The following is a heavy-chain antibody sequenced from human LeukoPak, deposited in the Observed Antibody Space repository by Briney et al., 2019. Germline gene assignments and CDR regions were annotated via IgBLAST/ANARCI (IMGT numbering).Heavy chain of an antibody. V-gene: IGHV3-7*03. Sequence: GGSLRLSCAASGFTFSSYWMSWVRQAPGKGLEWVANMKQDGSEKYYVDSVKGRFTISRDNAKNSLYLQMNSLRAEDTAVYYCARRLGDYYYYGMDVWGKGTTVTVSS. D-gene: IGHD4-11*01. CDR2: MKQDGSEK. CDR3: ARRLGDYYYYGMDV. J-gene: IGHJ6*04. CDR1: GFTFSSYW.